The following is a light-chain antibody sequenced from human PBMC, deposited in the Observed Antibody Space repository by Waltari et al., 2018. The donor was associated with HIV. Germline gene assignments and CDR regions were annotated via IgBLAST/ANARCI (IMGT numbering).Light chain of an antibody. CDR2: CNN. CDR3: STWDGSLGAWV. J-gene: IGLJ3*02. CDR1: NNNVGHQG. V-gene: IGLV10-54*04. Sequence: QAGLTQPPSASADLRQTATPSCTGNNNNVGHQGATGLQLHQGHPTTLPSYCNNNRPSGISERFSAARSGTTASLKVTGLRPEDEADYYCSTWDGSLGAWVFGGGTKLTVL.